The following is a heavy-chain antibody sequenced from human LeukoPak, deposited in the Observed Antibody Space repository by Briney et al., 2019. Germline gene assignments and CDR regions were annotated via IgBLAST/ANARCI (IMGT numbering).Heavy chain of an antibody. Sequence: GSLRLSCGASGFRFESHTMGWVRQAPGKGLEWISSITSGSTTVYYGDSVRGRFTVSRDNAKNSLYLQMNSLRAEDTAVYYCARRGAVAGRGVDNWGQGTLVTVSS. J-gene: IGHJ4*02. CDR3: ARRGAVAGRGVDN. V-gene: IGHV3-48*04. CDR2: ITSGSTTV. CDR1: GFRFESHT. D-gene: IGHD6-19*01.